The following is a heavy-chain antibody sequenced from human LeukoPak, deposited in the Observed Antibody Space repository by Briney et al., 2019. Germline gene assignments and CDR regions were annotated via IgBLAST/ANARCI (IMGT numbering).Heavy chain of an antibody. CDR1: GFTFDDYG. CDR3: ARGVPYNWFDP. V-gene: IGHV3-20*01. CDR2: INWNGGST. Sequence: PGGSLRLSCAASGFTFDDYGMSWVRQAPGKGLEWVSGINWNGGSTGYADSVEGRFTISRDNAKNSLYLQMNSLRAEDTALYHCARGVPYNWFDPWGQGTLVTVSS. D-gene: IGHD4/OR15-4a*01. J-gene: IGHJ5*02.